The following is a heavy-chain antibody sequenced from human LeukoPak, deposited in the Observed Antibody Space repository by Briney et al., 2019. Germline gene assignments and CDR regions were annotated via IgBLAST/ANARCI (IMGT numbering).Heavy chain of an antibody. CDR3: ATGSVLEWLFYFDY. D-gene: IGHD3-3*01. CDR2: FDPEDGET. Sequence: ASVKVSCKASGHTFTGHYMHWVRQAPGKGLEWMGGFDPEDGETIYAQKFQGRVTMTEDTSTDTAYMELSSLRSEDTAVYYCATGSVLEWLFYFDYWGQGTLVTVSS. CDR1: GHTFTGHY. V-gene: IGHV1-24*01. J-gene: IGHJ4*02.